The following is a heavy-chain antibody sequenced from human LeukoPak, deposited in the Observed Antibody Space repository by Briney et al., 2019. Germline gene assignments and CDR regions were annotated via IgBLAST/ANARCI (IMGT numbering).Heavy chain of an antibody. D-gene: IGHD4-23*01. CDR3: ARAVTTVVTPVDY. CDR2: ISSSSRYI. CDR1: GFTFSSYS. Sequence: GGSLRLSCAASGFTFSSYSMNWVRQAPGKGLEWVSSISSSSRYIYYADSVKGRFTISRDNAKNSLYLQMNSLRAEDTAVYYCARAVTTVVTPVDYWGQGTLVTVSS. J-gene: IGHJ4*02. V-gene: IGHV3-21*01.